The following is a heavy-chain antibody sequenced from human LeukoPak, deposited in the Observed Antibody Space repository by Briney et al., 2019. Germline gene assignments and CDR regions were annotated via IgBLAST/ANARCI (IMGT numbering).Heavy chain of an antibody. J-gene: IGHJ4*02. CDR3: ARGSDSSAWFSSFDY. CDR1: GFTFSSYW. V-gene: IGHV3-74*01. CDR2: IKSDGSTT. Sequence: PGGSLRLSCAASGFTFSSYWMHWVRQTPGKGLVWVSRIKSDGSTTSHADSVKGRFTISRDSAKNTLYLEMNSLRAEDTAVYYCARGSDSSAWFSSFDYWGQGALVTVSS. D-gene: IGHD6-19*01.